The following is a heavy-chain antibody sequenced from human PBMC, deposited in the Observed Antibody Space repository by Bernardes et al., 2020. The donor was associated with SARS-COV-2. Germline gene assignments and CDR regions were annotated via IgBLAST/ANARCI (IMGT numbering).Heavy chain of an antibody. CDR2: MDHTGST. J-gene: IGHJ5*02. D-gene: IGHD6-13*01. V-gene: IGHV4-34*01. Sequence: SETLYLTCAVFGGPFRGYSWSWLRRRPGQGLEWIGEMDHTGSTTYNATLKSRVTISIDSSRTQFSLKLRSVNAADTAVYYCASLWPFSSWSSWGQGTLVTVSS. CDR1: GGPFRGYS. CDR3: ASLWPFSSWSS.